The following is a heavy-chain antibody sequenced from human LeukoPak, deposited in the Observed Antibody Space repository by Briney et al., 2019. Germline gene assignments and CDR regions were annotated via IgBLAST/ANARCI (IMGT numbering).Heavy chain of an antibody. CDR1: GFTFRSYA. J-gene: IGHJ4*02. CDR2: MSYDGSDK. D-gene: IGHD3-3*01. Sequence: GRSLRLSCAASGFTFRSYAMHWVRQAPGKGPEWVAVMSYDGSDKYYADSVKGRFTISRDNSENALYLQMESLRAEDTAVYYCAIDWHISHLWSGYVYWGQGTLVTVSS. V-gene: IGHV3-30*01. CDR3: AIDWHISHLWSGYVY.